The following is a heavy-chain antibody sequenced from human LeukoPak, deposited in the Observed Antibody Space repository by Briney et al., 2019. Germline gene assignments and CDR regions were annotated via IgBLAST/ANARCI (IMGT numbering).Heavy chain of an antibody. Sequence: PGGSLRLSCAASRFTFNDYYMSWIRQPPGKGLEWVSCISNDGTTIYYADSVKGRFTISRDNAKNSLYLQMSSLRADDTAVYYCARGVGEPSYYFDSWGQGTIVAVSS. V-gene: IGHV3-11*01. CDR1: RFTFNDYY. CDR3: ARGVGEPSYYFDS. CDR2: ISNDGTTI. D-gene: IGHD3-10*01. J-gene: IGHJ4*02.